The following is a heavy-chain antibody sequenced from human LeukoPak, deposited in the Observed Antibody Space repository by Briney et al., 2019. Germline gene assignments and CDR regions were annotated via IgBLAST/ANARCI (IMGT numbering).Heavy chain of an antibody. J-gene: IGHJ6*03. CDR1: GGTISSYY. CDR2: IYTSGSN. Sequence: NPSETLTLTCTVSGGTISSYYWSWIRQPAGKGLEWVGRIYTSGSNNYNPSLESRVTMSLRTSKNQSPHKQSSVTGADHASEYCARDGGDMVRGNYYCYMYVWGKGTTVTISS. D-gene: IGHD3-10*01. V-gene: IGHV4-4*07. CDR3: ARDGGDMVRGNYYCYMYV.